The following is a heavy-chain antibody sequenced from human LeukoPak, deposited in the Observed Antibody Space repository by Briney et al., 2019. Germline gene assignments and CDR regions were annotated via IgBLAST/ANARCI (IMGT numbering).Heavy chain of an antibody. J-gene: IGHJ5*02. CDR3: ARSSEVRGVIITSGFDP. D-gene: IGHD3-10*01. CDR1: GYTFTSYD. Sequence: ASVKVSCKASGYTFTSYDINWVRQATGQGLEWMGWMNPNSGNTGYAQKFQGRVTMTRNTSISTAYMELSSLRSEDTAVYYCARSSEVRGVIITSGFDPWGQGTPVTVSS. CDR2: MNPNSGNT. V-gene: IGHV1-8*01.